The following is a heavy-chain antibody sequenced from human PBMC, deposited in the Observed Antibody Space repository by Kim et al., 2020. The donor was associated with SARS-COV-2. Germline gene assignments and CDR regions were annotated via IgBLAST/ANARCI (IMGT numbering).Heavy chain of an antibody. CDR2: ISYDGGQK. V-gene: IGHV3-30*01. CDR3: VNLYGSEAYGMDV. Sequence: GGSLRLSCAASGFTFSSYAMHWVRQAPGKGLEWVAFISYDGGQKYYGDSVKGRFTISRDNSKFTLSLQMNSLSAEDSAVYYCVNLYGSEAYGMDVWGRGTTVTVFS. CDR1: GFTFSSYA. D-gene: IGHD3-10*01. J-gene: IGHJ6*02.